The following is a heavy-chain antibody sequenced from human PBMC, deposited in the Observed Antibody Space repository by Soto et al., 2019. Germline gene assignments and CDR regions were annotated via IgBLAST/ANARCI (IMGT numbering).Heavy chain of an antibody. V-gene: IGHV1-3*01. D-gene: IGHD6-13*01. J-gene: IGHJ4*02. Sequence: ASVKVSCKASGYTFTSYAMHWVRQAPGQRLEWMGWINAGNGNTKYSQKFQGRVTITRDTSASTAYMELSSLRSEDTAVYYCARDCWDYGSSWSFYYWGQGPLVTVSS. CDR1: GYTFTSYA. CDR3: ARDCWDYGSSWSFYY. CDR2: INAGNGNT.